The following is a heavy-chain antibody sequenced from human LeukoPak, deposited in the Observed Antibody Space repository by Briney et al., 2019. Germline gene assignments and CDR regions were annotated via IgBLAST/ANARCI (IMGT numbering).Heavy chain of an antibody. CDR2: IYSAGAT. V-gene: IGHV3-53*01. CDR3: ARIEWERLGRAFDI. D-gene: IGHD1-26*01. Sequence: GGSLRLSCTASGFTFGDHGMSWFRQAPGKGLEWVSSIYSAGATHYAESVKGRFTISRDNSKNTLYLQMNSPRAEDMAVYYCARIEWERLGRAFDIWGQGTMVTVSS. J-gene: IGHJ3*02. CDR1: GFTFGDHG.